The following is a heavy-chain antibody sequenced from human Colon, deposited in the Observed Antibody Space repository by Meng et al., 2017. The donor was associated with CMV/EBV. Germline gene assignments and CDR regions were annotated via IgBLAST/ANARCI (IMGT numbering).Heavy chain of an antibody. V-gene: IGHV3-53*01. J-gene: IGHJ5*02. CDR2: IYDTGRT. CDR1: GFSRRNKY. CDR3: ARNRLECGGDCYFADS. Sequence: SGFSRRNKYNSWVRQAPGKGLEWVSVIYDTGRTYYTDSVKGRFTVSRDESKNTVFLQMNSLRVEDTAVYYCARNRLECGGDCYFADSWGQGTLVTVSS. D-gene: IGHD2-21*02.